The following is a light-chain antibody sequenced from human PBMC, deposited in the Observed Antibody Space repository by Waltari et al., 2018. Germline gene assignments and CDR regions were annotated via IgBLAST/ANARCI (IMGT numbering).Light chain of an antibody. J-gene: IGKJ4*01. Sequence: EIEMTQSPATLSVSPGERVTLSCRASQSVSSNLAWYQQKPGQAPRLLIYRASTRATDIAARFSGSGSGTDFTLTINSLQSEDFAVYYCQQYNNWPLTFGGGTKVEMK. CDR1: QSVSSN. CDR3: QQYNNWPLT. CDR2: RAS. V-gene: IGKV3-15*01.